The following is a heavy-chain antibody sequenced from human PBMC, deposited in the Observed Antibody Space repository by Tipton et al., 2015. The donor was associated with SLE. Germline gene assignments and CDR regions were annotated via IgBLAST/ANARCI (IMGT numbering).Heavy chain of an antibody. J-gene: IGHJ6*02. CDR2: IFYDGSDK. D-gene: IGHD3-22*01. V-gene: IGHV3-30*03. Sequence: SLRLSCAASGFTFRSFGMHWVRQAPGKGLEWVAVIFYDGSDKYYADSVKGRFTISRDNSKNTLYLQMNSLRAEDTAVYYCARDYYDSSGYYYYYYYGMDVWGQGTTVTVSS. CDR3: ARDYYDSSGYYYYYYYGMDV. CDR1: GFTFRSFG.